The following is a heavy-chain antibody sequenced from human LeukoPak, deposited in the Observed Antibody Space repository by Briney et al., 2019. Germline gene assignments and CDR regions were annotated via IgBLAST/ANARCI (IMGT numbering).Heavy chain of an antibody. J-gene: IGHJ4*02. CDR3: ARVYGSFDY. V-gene: IGHV4-34*01. CDR2: INDSGST. Sequence: SSETLSLTCAVYGGSFSDYYWSWIRQPPGKGLEWIGEINDSGSTNYNPSLKSRVTISVDTSKNQFSLKLSSVTAADTAVYYCARVYGSFDYWGQGILVTVSS. CDR1: GGSFSDYY. D-gene: IGHD4-17*01.